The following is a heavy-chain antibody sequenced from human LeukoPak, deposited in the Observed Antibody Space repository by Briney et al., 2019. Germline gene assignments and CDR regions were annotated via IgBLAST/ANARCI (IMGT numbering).Heavy chain of an antibody. J-gene: IGHJ4*02. D-gene: IGHD6-6*01. Sequence: PGGSLSLSCAASGFTFSSAAMTWVRQAPGKGLEWVSTITGSDDKTYYADSVKGRFTISRDYSKNTLHLQMNSLRGEDTALYYCAKDLLQWEQLVGNWGQGTLVTVSS. CDR1: GFTFSSAA. CDR3: AKDLLQWEQLVGN. CDR2: ITGSDDKT. V-gene: IGHV3-23*01.